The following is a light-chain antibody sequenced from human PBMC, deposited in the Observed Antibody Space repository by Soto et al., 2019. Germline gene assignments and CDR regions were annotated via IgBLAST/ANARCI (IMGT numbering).Light chain of an antibody. CDR3: QQYGSSPYT. CDR2: GAS. Sequence: EIVLTQSPGTLSLSPGERATLSCRASQSVSSSYLVWYQQKPGQAPRLLICGASSRATGIPDRFSGSGSGTDFTLTISRLEPEDFEVYYCQQYGSSPYTFGQGTKLEIK. V-gene: IGKV3-20*01. J-gene: IGKJ2*01. CDR1: QSVSSSY.